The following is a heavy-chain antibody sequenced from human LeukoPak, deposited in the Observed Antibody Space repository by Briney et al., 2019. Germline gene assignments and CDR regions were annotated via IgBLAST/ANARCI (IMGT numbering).Heavy chain of an antibody. CDR2: ISSSSSTI. CDR1: GFTFSSYS. CDR3: AKSESSWYSPFGY. Sequence: PGGSLRLSCAASGFTFSSYSMNWVRQAPGKGLEWVSYISSSSSTIYYADSVKGRFTISRDNAKNSLYLQMNSLRAEDTAVYYCAKSESSWYSPFGYWGQGTLVTVSS. D-gene: IGHD6-13*01. J-gene: IGHJ4*02. V-gene: IGHV3-48*04.